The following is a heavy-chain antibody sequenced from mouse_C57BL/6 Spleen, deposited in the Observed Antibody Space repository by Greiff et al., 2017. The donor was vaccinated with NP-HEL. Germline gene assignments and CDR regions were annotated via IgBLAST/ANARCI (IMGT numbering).Heavy chain of an antibody. V-gene: IGHV1-50*01. Sequence: QVQLQQPGAELVKPGASVKLSCKASGYTFTSYWMQWVKQRPGQGLEWIGEIDPSDSYTNYNQKFKGKATLTVDTYSSTAYMQLSSLTSEDSAVYYCARELLRSPWGQGTLVTVSA. CDR1: GYTFTSYW. J-gene: IGHJ3*01. CDR3: ARELLRSP. CDR2: IDPSDSYT. D-gene: IGHD1-1*01.